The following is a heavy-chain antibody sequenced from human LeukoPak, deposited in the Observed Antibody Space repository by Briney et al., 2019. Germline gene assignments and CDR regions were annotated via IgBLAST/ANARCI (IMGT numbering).Heavy chain of an antibody. J-gene: IGHJ4*02. CDR1: GGSFSGYY. D-gene: IGHD6-13*01. CDR2: IYYNGNT. CDR3: ARLPSGYTSSLGVFDY. V-gene: IGHV4-34*01. Sequence: SETLSLTCAVYGGSFSGYYWSWIRQPPGKGLEWIGTIYYNGNTYYNPSLKSRVTISEDTSRNQFSLKLSSVTAADTAIYYCARLPSGYTSSLGVFDYRGQGTLVTASS.